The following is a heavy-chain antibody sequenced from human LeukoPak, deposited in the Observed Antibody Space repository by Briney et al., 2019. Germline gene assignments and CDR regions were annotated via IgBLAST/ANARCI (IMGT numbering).Heavy chain of an antibody. CDR1: GYTFTSFA. CDR2: INTNTGNP. CDR3: ARAEVPCSGSTCFSY. J-gene: IGHJ4*02. Sequence: ASVKVPCKASGYTFTSFAMNWVRQAPGQGLEWIGWINTNTGNPTYAQGFTGRFVFSLDTSVSTAYLHISSLQAEDTAVYYCARAEVPCSGSTCFSYWGQGTLVTVSS. D-gene: IGHD2-15*01. V-gene: IGHV7-4-1*02.